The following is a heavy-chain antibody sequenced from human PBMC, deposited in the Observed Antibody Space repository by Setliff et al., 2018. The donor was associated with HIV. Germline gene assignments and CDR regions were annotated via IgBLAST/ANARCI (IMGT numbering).Heavy chain of an antibody. CDR1: GASVSSGGFY. D-gene: IGHD3-16*01. J-gene: IGHJ6*03. Sequence: SETLSLTCTVSGASVSSGGFYWSWIRQPPGKGLEWIGYIYYTGSTNYNPSLKSRVTMSVDTSKNQFSLKLSSVTAADTAVYYCARDVPWGDYYYYMDVWGKGTTVTVSS. CDR2: IYYTGST. CDR3: ARDVPWGDYYYYMDV. V-gene: IGHV4-61*08.